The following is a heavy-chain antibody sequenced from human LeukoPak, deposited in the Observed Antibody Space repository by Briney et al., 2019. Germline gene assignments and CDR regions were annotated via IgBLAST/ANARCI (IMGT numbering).Heavy chain of an antibody. J-gene: IGHJ4*02. CDR2: ITWDGGST. D-gene: IGHD3-16*02. V-gene: IGHV3-43*01. Sequence: GGSLRLSCTASGFTFRSYAMSWVRHAPGKGLEWVSLITWDGGSTYSADSVKGRFIISRDNSKNSLYLQMISLRIEDTALYYCAKGTTPFGGLIADYWGQGTLVTVPS. CDR1: GFTFRSYA. CDR3: AKGTTPFGGLIADY.